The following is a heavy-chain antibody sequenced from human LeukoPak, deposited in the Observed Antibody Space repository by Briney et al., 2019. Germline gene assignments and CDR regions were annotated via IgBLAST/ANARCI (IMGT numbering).Heavy chain of an antibody. CDR2: IYYSGST. V-gene: IGHV4-39*01. Sequence: SETLSLTCTVSGGSISSSSYYWGWIRQPPGKGLERIGSIYYSGSTYYNPSLKSRVTISVDTSKNQFSLKLSSVTAADTAVYYCARGGVDTAMVSSIWFDYWGQGTLVTVSS. D-gene: IGHD5-18*01. CDR1: GGSISSSSYY. J-gene: IGHJ4*02. CDR3: ARGGVDTAMVSSIWFDY.